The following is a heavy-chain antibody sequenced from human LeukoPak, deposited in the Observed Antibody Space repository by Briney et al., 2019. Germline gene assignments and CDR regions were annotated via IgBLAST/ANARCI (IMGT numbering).Heavy chain of an antibody. V-gene: IGHV4-59*08. CDR3: ARHHDGGPKLRLDF. CDR2: FHYSGST. D-gene: IGHD2-15*01. J-gene: IGHJ4*02. Sequence: NPSETLSLTCRVSGASVSNYYWSWIRQSPGKGLEWIGFFHYSGSTNYNPSLNSRVTTSIDTSMNQLSLTLVSVTAADTAVYFCARHHDGGPKLRLDFWGLGVLVTVSS. CDR1: GASVSNYY.